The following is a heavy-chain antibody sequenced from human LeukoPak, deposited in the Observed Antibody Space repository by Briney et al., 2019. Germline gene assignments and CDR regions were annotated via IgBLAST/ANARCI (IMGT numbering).Heavy chain of an antibody. CDR1: GFTFSSYW. V-gene: IGHV3-7*01. D-gene: IGHD6-19*01. CDR3: ARDHYQAGWYYYYYYGMDV. Sequence: PGGSLRLSCAASGFTFSSYWMSWVRQAPGKGLEWVANIKQDGSEKYYVDSVKGRFTISRDNAKNSLYLQMNSLRAEDTAVYYCARDHYQAGWYYYYYYGMDVWGQGTTVTVSS. J-gene: IGHJ6*02. CDR2: IKQDGSEK.